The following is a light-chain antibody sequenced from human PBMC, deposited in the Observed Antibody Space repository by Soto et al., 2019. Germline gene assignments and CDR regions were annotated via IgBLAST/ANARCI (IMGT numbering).Light chain of an antibody. Sequence: QSVLTQPRSVSGSPGQSVPISCTGTSSDVGGYNYVSWYQQHPGKAPKLMIYDVSKRPSGVPDRFSGSKSGNTASLTISGLQAEDEADYYCCSYAGSYTEVFGTGTKVTVL. V-gene: IGLV2-11*01. CDR3: CSYAGSYTEV. J-gene: IGLJ1*01. CDR1: SSDVGGYNY. CDR2: DVS.